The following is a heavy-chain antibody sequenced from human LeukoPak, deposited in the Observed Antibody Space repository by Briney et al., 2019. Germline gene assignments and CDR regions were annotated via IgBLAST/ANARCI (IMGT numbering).Heavy chain of an antibody. CDR2: INHSGST. CDR3: ARVPIVVATYYFDY. CDR1: GGSFSGYY. J-gene: IGHJ4*02. V-gene: IGHV4-34*01. D-gene: IGHD3-22*01. Sequence: SETLSLTCAVYGGSFSGYYWSWIRQPPGKGLEWIGEINHSGSTNYNPSLKSRVTISVDTSKNQFSLKLSSVTAADTAVYYCARVPIVVATYYFDYWGQGTLVTVSS.